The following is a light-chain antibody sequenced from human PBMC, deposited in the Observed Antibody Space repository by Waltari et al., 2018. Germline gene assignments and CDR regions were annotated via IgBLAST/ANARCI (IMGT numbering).Light chain of an antibody. CDR2: QDN. J-gene: IGLJ1*01. CDR1: KLGEKY. CDR3: QAWDNSLVV. Sequence: SYALNQPPSVSVSPGPTASITCSGDKLGEKYACWYQQKPGQSPVLVIYQDNKRPSGIPERFSGSNSGHTATLTISGTQAMDEADYYCQAWDNSLVVFGTGTAVTVL. V-gene: IGLV3-1*01.